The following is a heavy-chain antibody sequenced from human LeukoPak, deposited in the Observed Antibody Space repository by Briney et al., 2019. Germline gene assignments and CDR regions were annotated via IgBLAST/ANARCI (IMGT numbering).Heavy chain of an antibody. CDR2: IYSSGST. CDR1: GFTFSSYW. CDR3: ASRIATAGSVDY. J-gene: IGHJ4*02. V-gene: IGHV3-53*01. D-gene: IGHD6-13*01. Sequence: PGGSLRLSCAASGFTFSSYWMNWVRQAPGKGLEWVSVIYSSGSTYYADSVKGRFTISRDNSKNTLHLQMNTLRAEDTAVYYCASRIATAGSVDYWGQGTLVTVSS.